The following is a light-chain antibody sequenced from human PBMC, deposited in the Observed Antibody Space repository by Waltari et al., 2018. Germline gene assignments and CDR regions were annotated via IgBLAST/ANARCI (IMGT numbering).Light chain of an antibody. V-gene: IGKV3-11*01. CDR3: QHRFNWPLT. CDR1: QGVNTY. Sequence: EIVLTQSPATLSLSPGDGATLSCRASQGVNTYLAWYQEKPGQAPRLLIYDASNRATGIPARFSGSGSGTDFTLTISGLEPEDSAVYYCQHRFNWPLTFGGGTKVEIK. J-gene: IGKJ4*01. CDR2: DAS.